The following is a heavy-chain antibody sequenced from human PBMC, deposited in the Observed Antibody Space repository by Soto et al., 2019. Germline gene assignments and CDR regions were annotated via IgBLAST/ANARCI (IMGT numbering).Heavy chain of an antibody. CDR2: INPNSGGT. CDR1: GYPFTGYY. J-gene: IGHJ4*02. Sequence: ASVKVSCKASGYPFTGYYMHWVRQAPGQGLEWMGWINPNSGGTNYAQKFQGRVTMTRDTSISTAYMELSRLRSDDTAVYYCARGGYYYDSSGYYRDYFDYWGQGTLVTVSS. CDR3: ARGGYYYDSSGYYRDYFDY. D-gene: IGHD3-22*01. V-gene: IGHV1-2*02.